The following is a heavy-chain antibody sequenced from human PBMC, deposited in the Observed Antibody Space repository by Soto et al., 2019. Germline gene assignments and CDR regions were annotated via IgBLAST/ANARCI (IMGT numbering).Heavy chain of an antibody. V-gene: IGHV3-30*03. CDR2: LSHDGSNK. CDR3: ARDRDGGTYTYFDN. Sequence: QVQLVESGGGVVQPGRSLRLSCAASGFIFSAFGIHWVRQAPGKGLEWVALLSHDGSNKYYADSVRGRFTISRDNSKNTVYLQMNSLRPDDTAVYYCARDRDGGTYTYFDNWGQGTRVTVSS. D-gene: IGHD1-26*01. CDR1: GFIFSAFG. J-gene: IGHJ4*02.